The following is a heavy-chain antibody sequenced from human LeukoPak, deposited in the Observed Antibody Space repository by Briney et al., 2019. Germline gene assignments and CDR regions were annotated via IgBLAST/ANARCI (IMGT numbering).Heavy chain of an antibody. D-gene: IGHD6-13*01. CDR3: AKGDSSWYMDY. V-gene: IGHV3-7*01. Sequence: GGSLRLSCAASGFMINSDWMSWVRQAPGRGLEWVASIKEDGSVTHYVDSVRGRFTISRDNSKNTLYLQMNSLRAEDTAVYYCAKGDSSWYMDYWGQGTLVTVSS. CDR1: GFMINSDW. CDR2: IKEDGSVT. J-gene: IGHJ4*02.